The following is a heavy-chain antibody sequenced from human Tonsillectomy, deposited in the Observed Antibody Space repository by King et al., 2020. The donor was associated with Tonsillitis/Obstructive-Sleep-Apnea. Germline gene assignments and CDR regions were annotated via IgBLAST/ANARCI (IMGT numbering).Heavy chain of an antibody. CDR3: AVGGSNYFGP. Sequence: LQLQESGPGLVKPSETLSLTCTVSGGSISTTDYYWGWVRQPPGKGLEWIGIIYYTGSTYYNPSLKSRVTISVDTSKNQFSLRLSSVTAADTAVYYCAVGGSNYFGPWGQGTLVTVSS. CDR1: GGSISTTDYY. J-gene: IGHJ5*02. V-gene: IGHV4-39*01. D-gene: IGHD3-16*01. CDR2: IYYTGST.